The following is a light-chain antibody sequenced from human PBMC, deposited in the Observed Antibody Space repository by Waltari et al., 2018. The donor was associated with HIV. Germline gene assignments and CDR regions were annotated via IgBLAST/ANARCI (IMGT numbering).Light chain of an antibody. J-gene: IGLJ2*01. CDR1: SSDVGSYNL. V-gene: IGLV2-23*01. CDR2: EGS. CDR3: CSYAGRSTPVV. Sequence: QSALTQPASVSGSPGQSITISCTGTSSDVGSYNLVSWYQQHPGKAPKLMIYEGSKRPSGVSTRFSGSKSGNTASLTISGLQAEAEADYYGCSYAGRSTPVVFGGGTKLTVL.